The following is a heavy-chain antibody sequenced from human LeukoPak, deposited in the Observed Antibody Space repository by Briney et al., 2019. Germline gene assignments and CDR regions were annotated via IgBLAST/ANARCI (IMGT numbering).Heavy chain of an antibody. CDR3: GRSGFCNSVSCYGLDL. V-gene: IGHV3-48*03. CDR2: LCSSGKTI. CDR1: GFSFSSYE. D-gene: IGHD2-2*01. Sequence: PGRSLRLSCAASGFSFSSYEMNWVRQAPGKGLEWVSYLCSSGKTIYYADTVKGRFTISRDNAKNSLFLQMNTLRAEDTAVYYCGRSGFCNSVSCYGLDLWGQGTLVTVSS. J-gene: IGHJ4*02.